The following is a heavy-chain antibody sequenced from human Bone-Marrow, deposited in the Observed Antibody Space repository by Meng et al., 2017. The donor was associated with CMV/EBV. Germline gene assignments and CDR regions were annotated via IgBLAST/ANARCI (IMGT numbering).Heavy chain of an antibody. CDR3: ARGYTVFIRCKNWFDP. CDR1: GGSFCGCY. V-gene: IGHV4-34*01. CDR2: INHSGST. D-gene: IGHD2-2*02. Sequence: YGGSFCGCYWSWIRQPPWKGLEWIGEINHSGSTNYNPSLKSRVTISVDTSKNQFSLKLSSVTAADTAVYYCARGYTVFIRCKNWFDPWGQGTLVTVSS. J-gene: IGHJ5*02.